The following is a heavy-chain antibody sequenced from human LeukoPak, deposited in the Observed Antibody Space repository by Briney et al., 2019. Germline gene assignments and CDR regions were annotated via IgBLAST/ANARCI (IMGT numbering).Heavy chain of an antibody. CDR3: ARDITIFGVIINFDY. D-gene: IGHD3-3*01. J-gene: IGHJ4*02. CDR2: ISLSSSTI. CDR1: GFTFSGYS. Sequence: GGSLRLSCAASGFTFSGYSMNWIRQAPGKGLEWVSYISLSSSTIYYADSVKGRFTISRDNAKNSLYLQMNSLRAEDTAVYYCARDITIFGVIINFDYWGQGTLVTVSS. V-gene: IGHV3-48*01.